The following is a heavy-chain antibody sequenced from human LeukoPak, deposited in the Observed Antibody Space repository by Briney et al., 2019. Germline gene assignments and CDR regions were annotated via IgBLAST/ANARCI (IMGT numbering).Heavy chain of an antibody. Sequence: GGSLRLSCAASGFTFSSYAMHWVRQAPGKGLEWVAVISYDGSNKYYADSVKGRFTISRDNSKNTLYLQMNSLRAEDTAVYYCARDSCSSTSCPPTYYYYYGMDVWGQGTTVTVSS. J-gene: IGHJ6*02. CDR2: ISYDGSNK. V-gene: IGHV3-30-3*01. CDR3: ARDSCSSTSCPPTYYYYYGMDV. CDR1: GFTFSSYA. D-gene: IGHD2-2*01.